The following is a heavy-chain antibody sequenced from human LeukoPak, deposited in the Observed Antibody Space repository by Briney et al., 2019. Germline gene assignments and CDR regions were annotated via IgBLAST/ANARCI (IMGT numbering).Heavy chain of an antibody. V-gene: IGHV3-11*04. CDR2: ISSSGSTI. J-gene: IGHJ6*03. CDR3: ARDGSWSAESYYYCYYYMDV. D-gene: IGHD6-13*01. Sequence: GGSLRLSCAASGFIFSDYYMSWIRQAPGKGLEWVSYISSSGSTIYYADSVKGRFTISRDNAKNSLYLQMNSLRAEDTAVYYCARDGSWSAESYYYCYYYMDVWGKGTTVTVSS. CDR1: GFIFSDYY.